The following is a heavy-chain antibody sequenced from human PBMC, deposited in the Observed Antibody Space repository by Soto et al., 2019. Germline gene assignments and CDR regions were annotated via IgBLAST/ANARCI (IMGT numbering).Heavy chain of an antibody. J-gene: IGHJ6*03. CDR2: IYYSGST. D-gene: IGHD1-1*01. CDR1: GGSISRYY. Sequence: SETLSLTCTVSGGSISRYYWSWIRQPPGKGLEWIGYIYYSGSTNYNPSLKSLVTISVDTSKNQFSLKLSSVTAADTAVYYCARLARLRNSVQYYYFYNYMAVCDKWTMVPLAS. V-gene: IGHV4-59*01. CDR3: ARLARLRNSVQYYYFYNYMAV.